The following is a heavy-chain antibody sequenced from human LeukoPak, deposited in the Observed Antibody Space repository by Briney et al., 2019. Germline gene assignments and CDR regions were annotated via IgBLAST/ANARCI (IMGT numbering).Heavy chain of an antibody. CDR1: GGSITGYY. CDR2: IFYSGST. CDR3: ARHYTSGWDLDY. V-gene: IGHV4-59*08. Sequence: PSETLSLTCTISGGSITGYYWSWLRQPPGKGLEWIGYIFYSGSTSYNPSLKSRVTISVDTSKNQFSLKLTSVTAADTAVYYCARHYTSGWDLDYWGQGTLVTVSS. J-gene: IGHJ4*02. D-gene: IGHD6-19*01.